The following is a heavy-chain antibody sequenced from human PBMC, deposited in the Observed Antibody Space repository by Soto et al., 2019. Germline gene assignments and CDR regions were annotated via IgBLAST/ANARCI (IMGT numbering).Heavy chain of an antibody. CDR3: VVTGIAAAAPGPPIDY. CDR1: GGSFSGYY. V-gene: IGHV4-34*01. J-gene: IGHJ4*02. D-gene: IGHD6-13*01. CDR2: INHSGST. Sequence: SETLSLTCAVYGGSFSGYYWSWIRQPPGKGLEWIGEINHSGSTNYNPSLKSRVTISVDTSKNQFSLKLSSVTAADTAVYYCVVTGIAAAAPGPPIDYWGQGTLVTVSS.